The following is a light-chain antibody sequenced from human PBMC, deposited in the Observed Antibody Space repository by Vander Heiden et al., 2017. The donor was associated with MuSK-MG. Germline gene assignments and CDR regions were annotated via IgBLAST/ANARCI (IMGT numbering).Light chain of an antibody. V-gene: IGKV3-20*01. Sequence: SVLTQSPGTLSLSPGERATLSCRASQSVSSSYLAWYQQKPGQAPRLLIYGASSRATGIPDRFSGSGSGTDFTITISRLEPEDFAVYYCQQYGSSPGYTFGQGTKLEIK. CDR1: QSVSSSY. CDR3: QQYGSSPGYT. J-gene: IGKJ2*01. CDR2: GAS.